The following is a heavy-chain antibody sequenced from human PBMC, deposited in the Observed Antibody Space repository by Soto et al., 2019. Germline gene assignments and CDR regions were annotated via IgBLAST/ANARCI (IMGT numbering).Heavy chain of an antibody. J-gene: IGHJ6*01. CDR1: GGTFSSYT. D-gene: IGHD3-10*01. CDR3: ASLMSSGYYYGMDV. CDR2: IIPILGIA. Sequence: QVQLVQSGAEVKKPGSSVKVSCKASGGTFSSYTISWVRQAPGQGLEWMGRIIPILGIANYAQKFQGRVTITADQAMRSAYMMPSSLRSKDPAVYYCASLMSSGYYYGMDVW. V-gene: IGHV1-69*02.